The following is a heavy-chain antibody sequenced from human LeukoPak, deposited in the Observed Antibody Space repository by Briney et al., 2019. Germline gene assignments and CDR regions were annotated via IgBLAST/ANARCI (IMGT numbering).Heavy chain of an antibody. CDR2: ISWNSGSI. Sequence: PGRSLRLSCAASGFTFDDYAMHWVRQAPGKGLEWVSGISWNSGSIGYADSVKGRFTISRDNAKNSLYVQMNSLRAEDTALYYCAKDHSSSGWNSDNYYGMDVWGQGTTVTVSS. D-gene: IGHD6-19*01. V-gene: IGHV3-9*01. J-gene: IGHJ6*02. CDR3: AKDHSSSGWNSDNYYGMDV. CDR1: GFTFDDYA.